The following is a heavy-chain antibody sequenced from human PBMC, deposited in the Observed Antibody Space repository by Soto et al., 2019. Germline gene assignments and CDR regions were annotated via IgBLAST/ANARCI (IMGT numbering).Heavy chain of an antibody. V-gene: IGHV3-30*18. D-gene: IGHD5-18*01. CDR2: ISYDGSNK. J-gene: IGHJ4*02. CDR3: AKEVDTAMVIDY. Sequence: GGSLRLSCAASGFTFSSYGMHWVRQAPGKGLEWVAVISYDGSNKYYADSVKGRFTISRDNSENTLYLQMNSLRAEDTAVYYCAKEVDTAMVIDYWGQGTLVTVSS. CDR1: GFTFSSYG.